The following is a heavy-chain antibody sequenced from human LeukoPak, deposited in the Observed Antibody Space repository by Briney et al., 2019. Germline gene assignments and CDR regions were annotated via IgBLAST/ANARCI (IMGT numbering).Heavy chain of an antibody. Sequence: PSETLSLTCAVYGGSFSGYYWSWIRQPPGKGLEWIGYIFYSGSTDYNPSLKSRVTISVDTSKNQFSLKLSSVTAADTAVYYCARSLTGNFDYWGQGTLVTVSS. CDR2: IFYSGST. V-gene: IGHV4-59*01. CDR1: GGSFSGYY. CDR3: ARSLTGNFDY. J-gene: IGHJ4*02. D-gene: IGHD3-9*01.